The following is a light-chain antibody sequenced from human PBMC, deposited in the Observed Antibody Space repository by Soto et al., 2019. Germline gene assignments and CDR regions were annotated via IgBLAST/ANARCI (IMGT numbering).Light chain of an antibody. CDR2: GAS. CDR1: QSVSSN. J-gene: IGKJ4*01. CDR3: QQRSIRPPP. V-gene: IGKV3D-15*01. Sequence: EIVMTQSPATLSVSPGERATLSCRASQSVSSNLAWYQQKPGQAPRLLIYGASSRATGIPDRFSGSGSGTDFTLTISNLEPDDFAVYHCQQRSIRPPPFGG.